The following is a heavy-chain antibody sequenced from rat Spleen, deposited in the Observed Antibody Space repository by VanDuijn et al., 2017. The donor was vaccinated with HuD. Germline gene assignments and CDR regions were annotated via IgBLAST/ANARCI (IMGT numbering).Heavy chain of an antibody. J-gene: IGHJ2*01. CDR1: GFSLSSYG. D-gene: IGHD1-11*01. CDR2: VRSNGNT. CDR3: ARFRLGYYYFDY. Sequence: QVQLKESGPGLVQPSQTLSLTCTVSGFSLSSYGVIWVRQPPGKGLEWMGRVRSNGNTSYNSALKSRLSISRDTSKSQVYLKMNSLQTEDTATYYCARFRLGYYYFDYWGQGVMVTVSS. V-gene: IGHV2-63*01.